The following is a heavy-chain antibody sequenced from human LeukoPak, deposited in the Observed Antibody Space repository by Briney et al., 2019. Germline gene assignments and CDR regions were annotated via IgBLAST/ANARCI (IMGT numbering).Heavy chain of an antibody. CDR2: IYYSGST. D-gene: IGHD6-6*01. Sequence: PSGTLSLTCTVSGGSISSSSYYWGWIRQPPGKGLEWIGSIYYSGSTYYNPSLKSRVTISVDTSKNQFSLKLSSVTAADTAVYYCARPYSSSSTDYFDYWGQRTLVTVSS. CDR3: ARPYSSSSTDYFDY. V-gene: IGHV4-39*01. J-gene: IGHJ4*02. CDR1: GGSISSSSYY.